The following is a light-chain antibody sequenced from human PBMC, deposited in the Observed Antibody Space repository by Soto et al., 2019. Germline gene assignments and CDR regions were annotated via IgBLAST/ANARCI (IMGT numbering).Light chain of an antibody. Sequence: EIVLTQSPGTLSLSPGERATLSCRASQSLDRNYLAWYQHKPGQAPRLLIYDASTRAAGVPDRFSGSGSGTDFTLTITRLEPEDFAVYYCQQYDRRPLPFGGGTKVHIK. J-gene: IGKJ4*01. CDR2: DAS. CDR1: QSLDRNY. CDR3: QQYDRRPLP. V-gene: IGKV3-20*01.